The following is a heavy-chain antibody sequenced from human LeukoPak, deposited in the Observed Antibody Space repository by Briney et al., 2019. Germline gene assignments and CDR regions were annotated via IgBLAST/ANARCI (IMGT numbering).Heavy chain of an antibody. Sequence: GASVKVSCKASGYTFTSYDINWVRQATGQGLEWMGWMNPNSGNTGYAQKFQGRVTMTRNTSISTAYMELSSLRPEDTAVYYCARSGATRDGYSYAFDIWGQGTMVTVSS. CDR1: GYTFTSYD. J-gene: IGHJ3*02. CDR2: MNPNSGNT. CDR3: ARSGATRDGYSYAFDI. V-gene: IGHV1-8*01. D-gene: IGHD5-24*01.